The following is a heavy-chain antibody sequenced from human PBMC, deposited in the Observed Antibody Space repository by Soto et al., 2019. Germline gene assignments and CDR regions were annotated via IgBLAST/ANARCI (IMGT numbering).Heavy chain of an antibody. CDR3: ATGGIAVAIPLIDY. CDR2: ISGSGGST. J-gene: IGHJ4*02. D-gene: IGHD6-19*01. V-gene: IGHV3-23*01. Sequence: GGSLRLSCAASGFTFSSYAMSWVRQAPGKGLEWVSAISGSGGSTYYADSVKGRFTISRDNSKNTLYLRMNSLRAEDTAVYYCATGGIAVAIPLIDYSGQGTLVTVSS. CDR1: GFTFSSYA.